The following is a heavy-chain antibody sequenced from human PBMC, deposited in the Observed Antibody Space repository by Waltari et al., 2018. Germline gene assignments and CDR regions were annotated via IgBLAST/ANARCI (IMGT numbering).Heavy chain of an antibody. CDR2: INWNGGST. D-gene: IGHD2-2*02. CDR1: GCTVADYG. CDR3: ARHSSTSCYTMIDY. J-gene: IGHJ4*02. Sequence: EVQLVESGGGVVRPGGPLRPSCAASGCTVADYGMGWARQAPGKGLEWVSGINWNGGSTGYADSVKGRFTISRDNAKNALYLQMNSLRAEDTALYHCARHSSTSCYTMIDYWGQGTLVTVSS. V-gene: IGHV3-20*01.